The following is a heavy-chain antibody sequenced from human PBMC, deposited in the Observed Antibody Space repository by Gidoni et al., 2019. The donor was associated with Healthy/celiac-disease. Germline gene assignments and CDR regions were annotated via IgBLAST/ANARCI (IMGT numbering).Heavy chain of an antibody. J-gene: IGHJ4*02. Sequence: QLQLQESGPGLVKPSETLSLTCTVSGGSISSSSYYWGWIRQPPGKGLEWIGSIYYSGSTYYNPSLKSRVTISVDTSKNQFSLKLSSVTAADTAVYYCVRNGLPNYFDYWGQGTLVTVSS. D-gene: IGHD2-8*01. V-gene: IGHV4-39*01. CDR3: VRNGLPNYFDY. CDR2: IYYSGST. CDR1: GGSISSSSYY.